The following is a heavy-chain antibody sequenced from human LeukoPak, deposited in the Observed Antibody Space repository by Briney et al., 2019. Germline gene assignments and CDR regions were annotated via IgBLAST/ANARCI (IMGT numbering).Heavy chain of an antibody. CDR3: ARDSSGWSNLDY. Sequence: SETLSLTCTVSGGSISSGGYYWSWIRRHPGKGLEWIGYIYYSGSTYYNPSLKSRLTISVDTSKNQFSLKLSSVTAADTAVYYCARDSSGWSNLDYWGQGTLVTVSS. D-gene: IGHD6-19*01. J-gene: IGHJ4*02. V-gene: IGHV4-31*03. CDR1: GGSISSGGYY. CDR2: IYYSGST.